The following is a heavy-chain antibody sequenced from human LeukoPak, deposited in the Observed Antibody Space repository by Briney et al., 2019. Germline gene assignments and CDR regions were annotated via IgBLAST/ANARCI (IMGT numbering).Heavy chain of an antibody. V-gene: IGHV3-30*04. CDR2: ISHDVKTT. CDR3: AKGGMATTDY. D-gene: IGHD5-24*01. J-gene: IGHJ4*02. CDR1: GFSFSDSV. Sequence: GGSLRLSCVASGFSFSDSVIHWVRQAPGKGLEWVAVISHDVKTTYYADSAKGRFTISRDNSKNTLYLQMNSLRAEDTAVYYCAKGGMATTDYWGQGTLVTVSS.